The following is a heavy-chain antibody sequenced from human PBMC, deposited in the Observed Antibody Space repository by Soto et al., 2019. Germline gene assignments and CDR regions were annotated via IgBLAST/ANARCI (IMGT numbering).Heavy chain of an antibody. CDR2: ISGSGGST. D-gene: IGHD6-13*01. CDR1: GFTFSSYA. CDR3: AKDSFRRIAAAGPPVY. Sequence: GGSLRLSCAASGFTFSSYAMSWVRQAPGKGLEWVSAISGSGGSTYYADSVKGRFTISRDNSKNTLYLQMNSLRAEDTAVYYCAKDSFRRIAAAGPPVYWGQGTLVTVSS. V-gene: IGHV3-23*01. J-gene: IGHJ4*02.